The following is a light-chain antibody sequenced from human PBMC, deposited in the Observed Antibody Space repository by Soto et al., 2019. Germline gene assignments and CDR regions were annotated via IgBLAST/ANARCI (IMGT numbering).Light chain of an antibody. J-gene: IGKJ5*01. V-gene: IGKV3-11*01. CDR1: QSVGIY. CDR3: QHRSTWPRA. CDR2: DAS. Sequence: EIVLTQSPATLSLSPGERATLSCRASQSVGIYLGWYQQRPGQAPRLLIYDASKRAAGIPARFSGSGSGTDFTLTINSLEPEDFAVYYCQHRSTWPRAFGQGTRWRLN.